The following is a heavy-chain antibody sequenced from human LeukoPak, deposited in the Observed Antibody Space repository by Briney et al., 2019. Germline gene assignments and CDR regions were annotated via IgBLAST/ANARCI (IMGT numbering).Heavy chain of an antibody. D-gene: IGHD3-22*01. CDR1: GFTFSSYA. J-gene: IGHJ4*02. CDR2: ISYDGSNK. Sequence: GGSLRLSCAASGFTFSSYAMHWVRQAPGKGLEWVAVISYDGSNKYYADSVKGRFTISRDNSKNTLYLQMNSLRAEDTAVYYCARAPGYYYDSSGYPGYWGQGTLVTVSS. CDR3: ARAPGYYYDSSGYPGY. V-gene: IGHV3-30*04.